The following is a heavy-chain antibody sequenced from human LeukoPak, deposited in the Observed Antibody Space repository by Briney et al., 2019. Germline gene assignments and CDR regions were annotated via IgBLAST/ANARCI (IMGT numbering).Heavy chain of an antibody. D-gene: IGHD4-17*01. CDR3: ARESPTTVTTSAFFDY. Sequence: TSETLSLTCTVSGGSISSYYWSWIRQPPGKGLEWIGYIYYSGSTNYNPSLKSRVTISVDTSKNQFSLKLSSVTAADTAVYYCARESPTTVTTSAFFDYWGQGTLVTVSS. V-gene: IGHV4-59*01. J-gene: IGHJ4*02. CDR2: IYYSGST. CDR1: GGSISSYY.